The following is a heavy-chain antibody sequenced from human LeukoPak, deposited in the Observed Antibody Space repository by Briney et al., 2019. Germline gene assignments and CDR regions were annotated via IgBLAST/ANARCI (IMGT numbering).Heavy chain of an antibody. CDR2: IYTSGST. CDR3: ARGDRGRAYGDYPYYFDY. J-gene: IGHJ4*02. Sequence: SETLSLTCTVSGGSISSYYWSWIRQPAGKGLEWIGRIYTSGSTNYNPSLKSRVTMSVDTSKNQFSLKLSSVTAADTAVYYCARGDRGRAYGDYPYYFDYWAREPWSPSPQ. CDR1: GGSISSYY. D-gene: IGHD4-17*01. V-gene: IGHV4-4*07.